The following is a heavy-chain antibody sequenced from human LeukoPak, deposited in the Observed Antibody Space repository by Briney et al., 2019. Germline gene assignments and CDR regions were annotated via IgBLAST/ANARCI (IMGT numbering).Heavy chain of an antibody. CDR3: ARQAYSSNLGWFDP. D-gene: IGHD6-13*01. V-gene: IGHV4-59*08. J-gene: IGHJ5*02. CDR2: ICYSGST. CDR1: GGSISSYY. Sequence: NPSETLSLTCTVSGGSISSYYWSWIRQPPGKGLEWIGYICYSGSTYYNPSLKSRVTISVDTSKNQFSLKLSSVTAADTAVYYCARQAYSSNLGWFDPWGQGTLVTVSS.